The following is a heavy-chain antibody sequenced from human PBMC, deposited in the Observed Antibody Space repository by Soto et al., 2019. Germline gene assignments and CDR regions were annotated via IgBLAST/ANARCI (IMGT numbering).Heavy chain of an antibody. V-gene: IGHV4-61*05. Sequence: SETLSLTCTVSGGSISSSSYYWGWIRQPPGKGLEWIAYIYYSGSTNYNPSLKSRVTISVDTSKNQFSLKLRSVTAADTAVYYCARVQYDSSDYFYVFDYWGQGTLVTVSS. CDR1: GGSISSSSYY. J-gene: IGHJ4*02. CDR2: IYYSGST. D-gene: IGHD3-22*01. CDR3: ARVQYDSSDYFYVFDY.